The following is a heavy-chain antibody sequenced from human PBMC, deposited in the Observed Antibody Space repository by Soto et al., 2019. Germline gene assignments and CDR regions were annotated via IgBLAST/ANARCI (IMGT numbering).Heavy chain of an antibody. CDR3: AKDKMVAATPVYYGMDV. J-gene: IGHJ6*01. CDR2: ISYDGSNK. V-gene: IGHV3-30*18. CDR1: GFTFSSYG. D-gene: IGHD2-15*01. Sequence: QVQLVESGGGVVQPGRSLRLSCAASGFTFSSYGMHWVRQAPGKGLEWVAVISYDGSNKYYADSVKGRFTISRDNSKNTLDLQMNSLRAEDTAVYYCAKDKMVAATPVYYGMDVW.